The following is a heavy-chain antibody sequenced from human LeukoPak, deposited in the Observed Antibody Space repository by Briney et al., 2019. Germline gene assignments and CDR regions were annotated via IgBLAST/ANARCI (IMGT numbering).Heavy chain of an antibody. CDR1: GGSFSGYY. V-gene: IGHV4-34*01. CDR2: INHSGST. Sequence: PSETLSLTCTVYGGSFSGYYWSWIRQPPGKGLEWIGEINHSGSTNYNPSLKSRVTISVDTSKNQFSLKLSSVTAADTAVYYCARLCMRPWRGSCYVKSFDYWGQGTLVTVSS. D-gene: IGHD2-15*01. CDR3: ARLCMRPWRGSCYVKSFDY. J-gene: IGHJ4*02.